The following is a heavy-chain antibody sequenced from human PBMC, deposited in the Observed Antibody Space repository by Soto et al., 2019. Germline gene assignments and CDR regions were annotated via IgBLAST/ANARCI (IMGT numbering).Heavy chain of an antibody. D-gene: IGHD3-22*01. Sequence: QVQLQESGPGLVKPSQTLSLTCTVSGGSISSGGYYWSWIRQHPGKGLEWIGYIYYSGSTYYNPSLESRVTISVDTAKNQFSLKLSSVTAADTAVYYCARDGHYDSSGYYPNWFDPWGQGTLVTVSS. V-gene: IGHV4-31*03. CDR2: IYYSGST. J-gene: IGHJ5*02. CDR1: GGSISSGGYY. CDR3: ARDGHYDSSGYYPNWFDP.